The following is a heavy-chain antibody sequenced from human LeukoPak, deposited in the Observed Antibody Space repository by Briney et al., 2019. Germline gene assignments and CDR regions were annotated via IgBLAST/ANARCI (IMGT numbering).Heavy chain of an antibody. Sequence: SETLSLTCTVSGGSISSGGYYWSWIRQPPGKGLEWIGYIYYSGSTNYNPSLKSRVTISVDTSKNQFSLKLSSVTAADTAVYYCARGGGPMTTVSPFDYWGQGTLVTVSS. V-gene: IGHV4-61*08. CDR1: GGSISSGGYY. CDR3: ARGGGPMTTVSPFDY. CDR2: IYYSGST. D-gene: IGHD4-11*01. J-gene: IGHJ4*02.